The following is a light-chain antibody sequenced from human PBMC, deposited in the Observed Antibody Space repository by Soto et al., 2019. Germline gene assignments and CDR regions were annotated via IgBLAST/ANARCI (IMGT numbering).Light chain of an antibody. CDR2: QVT. Sequence: QSALTQPASVSGSPGQSITISCTGTSSDLAIYNYVSWYQQQPGKAPKLMIYQVTNRPSGVSNRFSGSRSGNTASLTISGLQADDEADSYCSSYTDSSNYVFGPGTKLTVL. V-gene: IGLV2-14*01. CDR3: SSYTDSSNYV. CDR1: SSDLAIYNY. J-gene: IGLJ1*01.